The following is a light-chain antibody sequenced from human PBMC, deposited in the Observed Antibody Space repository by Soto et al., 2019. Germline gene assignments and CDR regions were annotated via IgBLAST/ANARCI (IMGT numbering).Light chain of an antibody. J-gene: IGLJ2*01. V-gene: IGLV2-14*03. CDR3: SSYADSSTVV. CDR2: NVD. CDR1: SSDVGGHNY. Sequence: QSALTQVASVSASPGQSITISCTGTSSDVGGHNYVSWYQQHPGKAPKLMIYNVDYRPSGVSNRFSGSKSGNTASLTISGLQAEDEANYYCSSYADSSTVVFGGGTKLT.